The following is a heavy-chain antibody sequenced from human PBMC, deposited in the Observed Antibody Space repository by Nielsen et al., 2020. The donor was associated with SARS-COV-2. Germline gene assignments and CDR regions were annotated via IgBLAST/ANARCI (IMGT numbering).Heavy chain of an antibody. V-gene: IGHV3-23*01. CDR3: AKYRALPARPFDY. Sequence: GESLKISCAASGFTFSSYAMSWVRQAPGKGLEWVSSIRGSDGSTDYADSVKGRFTISRDNSKNTLHLQMNSLRAEDTAVYYCAKYRALPARPFDYWGQGTLVTVS. J-gene: IGHJ4*02. D-gene: IGHD2-2*01. CDR1: GFTFSSYA. CDR2: IRGSDGST.